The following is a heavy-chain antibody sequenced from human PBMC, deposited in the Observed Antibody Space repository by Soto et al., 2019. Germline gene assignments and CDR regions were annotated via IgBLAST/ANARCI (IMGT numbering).Heavy chain of an antibody. CDR2: IWYDGSNK. V-gene: IGHV3-33*01. Sequence: PGGSLRLSCAASGFTFSSYGMHWVRQAPGKGLEWVAVIWYDGSNKYYADSVKGRFTISRDNSKNTLYLQMNSLRAEDTAVYYCARDPHPHYSSGWYPLDYWGQGTLVTVSS. CDR3: ARDPHPHYSSGWYPLDY. CDR1: GFTFSSYG. D-gene: IGHD6-19*01. J-gene: IGHJ4*02.